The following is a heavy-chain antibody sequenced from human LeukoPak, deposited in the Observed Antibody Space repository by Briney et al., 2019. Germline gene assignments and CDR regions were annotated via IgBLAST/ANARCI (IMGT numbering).Heavy chain of an antibody. V-gene: IGHV3-53*01. CDR2: ISIGGDT. CDR1: GFVVTANY. CDR3: ALLSGGTFDY. D-gene: IGHD2/OR15-2a*01. Sequence: PGGSLRLSCAGSGFVVTANYLAWARQAPGKGLEWVLTISIGGDTYYGDSVKGRSAISRGESTNTLSLHLDSLRVEDMGVYYCALLSGGTFDYWGQGTQVTVAS. J-gene: IGHJ4*02.